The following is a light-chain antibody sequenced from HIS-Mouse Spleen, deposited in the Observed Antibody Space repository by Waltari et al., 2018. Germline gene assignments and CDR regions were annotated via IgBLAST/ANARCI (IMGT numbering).Light chain of an antibody. J-gene: IGLJ2*01. CDR2: EDS. CDR3: YSTDSSGNHRV. CDR1: ALPKKY. V-gene: IGLV3-10*01. Sequence: SYELTQPPSVPVSPGQTARITCSGDALPKKYAYWYQQKSGQAPVLVIYEDSKRTSGIPERFSGSSSGTMATLTISGAQVEDEADYYCYSTDSSGNHRVFGGGTKLTVL.